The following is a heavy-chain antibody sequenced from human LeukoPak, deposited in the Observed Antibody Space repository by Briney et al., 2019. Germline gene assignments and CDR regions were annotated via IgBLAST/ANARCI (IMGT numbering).Heavy chain of an antibody. V-gene: IGHV4-34*01. CDR3: ARGQAYYDFWSGHSSPDY. CDR1: GGSFSGYY. D-gene: IGHD3-3*01. J-gene: IGHJ4*02. CDR2: INHSGST. Sequence: PSETLSLTCAVYGGSFSGYYWSWISQPPGKRLEWIGEINHSGSTNYNPSLKSRVTISVDTSKNQFSLKLSSVTAADTAVYYCARGQAYYDFWSGHSSPDYWGQGTLVTVSS.